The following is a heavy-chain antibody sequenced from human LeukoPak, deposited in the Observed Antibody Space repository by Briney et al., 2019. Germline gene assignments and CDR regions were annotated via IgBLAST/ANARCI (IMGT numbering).Heavy chain of an antibody. CDR1: GFTFSSYG. D-gene: IGHD3-10*01. J-gene: IGHJ4*02. Sequence: GGSLRLSCAASGFTFSSYGMHWVRQAPGKGLEWVAVISYDGSNKYYADSVKGRFTISRDNSKNTLYLQMNSLRAEDTAVYYCARGRGVRGVVISGYWAQGTLVTVSS. CDR2: ISYDGSNK. CDR3: ARGRGVRGVVISGY. V-gene: IGHV3-30*03.